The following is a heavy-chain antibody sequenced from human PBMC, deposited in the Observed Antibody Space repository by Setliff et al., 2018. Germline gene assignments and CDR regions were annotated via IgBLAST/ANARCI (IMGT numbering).Heavy chain of an antibody. Sequence: SETLSLTCAAYGGTFSDYYWTWIRQPPGKGLEWIGEINHRGSTNYNPSLKSRATISLDTSKNQFSLQLTSVTAADTAVYYCARTGTYRYFDSWGQGTRVTVSS. D-gene: IGHD1-1*01. V-gene: IGHV4-34*01. J-gene: IGHJ4*02. CDR1: GGTFSDYY. CDR3: ARTGTYRYFDS. CDR2: INHRGST.